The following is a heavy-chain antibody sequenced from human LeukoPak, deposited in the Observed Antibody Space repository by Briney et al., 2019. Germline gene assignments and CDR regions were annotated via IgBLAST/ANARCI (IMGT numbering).Heavy chain of an antibody. J-gene: IGHJ3*02. D-gene: IGHD2-21*02. Sequence: GASVKVSCKASGYTFNNYGISWVRQAPGQGLEWMGWVSTWNGHTNYAQKGQARVTMTTDTSTSTAYMELRSLRSDDTAVYYCARDYAYCGADCYFDTFDIWGQGTTVTVSS. CDR3: ARDYAYCGADCYFDTFDI. CDR2: VSTWNGHT. CDR1: GYTFNNYG. V-gene: IGHV1-18*01.